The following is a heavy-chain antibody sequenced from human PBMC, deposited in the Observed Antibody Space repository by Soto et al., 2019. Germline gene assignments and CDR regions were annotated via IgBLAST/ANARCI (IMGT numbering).Heavy chain of an antibody. J-gene: IGHJ4*02. D-gene: IGHD4-4*01. V-gene: IGHV3-11*01. Sequence: QVQLVESGGGLVKPGGSLRLSCAASGFTFTDYYMSWIRQAPGKGLEWLSYISSSGDTIYYADSVKGRFTISRDDAKNSVYLQMNSLRAEDMALYYCAKVATRGTTVYDYWGQGTLVTVSS. CDR1: GFTFTDYY. CDR2: ISSSGDTI. CDR3: AKVATRGTTVYDY.